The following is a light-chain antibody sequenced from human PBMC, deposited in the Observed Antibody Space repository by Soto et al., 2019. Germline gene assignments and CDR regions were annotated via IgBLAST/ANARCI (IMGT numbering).Light chain of an antibody. Sequence: DIQMTQSPSTLSASVGDRVTITCRASQSISSWLAWYQQKPGKAPKLLIYDASNLESGVPSRFSGSGSGTEFSLTISSLQADDFETYYCQQYNYYWTFGQGTRVEIK. J-gene: IGKJ1*01. CDR3: QQYNYYWT. CDR2: DAS. V-gene: IGKV1-5*01. CDR1: QSISSW.